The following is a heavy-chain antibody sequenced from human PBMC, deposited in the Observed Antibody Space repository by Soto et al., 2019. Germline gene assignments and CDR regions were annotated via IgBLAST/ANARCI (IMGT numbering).Heavy chain of an antibody. CDR1: GFTFSSYG. D-gene: IGHD2-21*01. CDR2: ISYDGSNK. Sequence: GGSLRLSCAASGFTFSSYGMHWVRQAPGKGLEWVAVISYDGSNKYYADSVKGRFTISRDNSKKTLSLQMSSLRGEDTAVYYCVKDRGVLVVIVEGLYFDHWGQGTLVTVSS. V-gene: IGHV3-30*18. CDR3: VKDRGVLVVIVEGLYFDH. J-gene: IGHJ4*02.